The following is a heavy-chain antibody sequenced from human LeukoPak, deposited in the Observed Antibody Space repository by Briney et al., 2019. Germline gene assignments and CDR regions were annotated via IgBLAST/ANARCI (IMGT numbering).Heavy chain of an antibody. D-gene: IGHD1-26*01. J-gene: IGHJ5*02. CDR3: ARGQGATVPQVGKNWFDP. CDR1: DGSFSGYY. CDR2: INDSGST. V-gene: IGHV4-34*01. Sequence: NPSETLSLTCAVYDGSFSGYYWNWIRQPPGKGLEWIGEINDSGSTNFNPSLKNRVIISVDTSKSQFSLRLFSVTAADTAVYYRARGQGATVPQVGKNWFDPWGQGTLVTVSS.